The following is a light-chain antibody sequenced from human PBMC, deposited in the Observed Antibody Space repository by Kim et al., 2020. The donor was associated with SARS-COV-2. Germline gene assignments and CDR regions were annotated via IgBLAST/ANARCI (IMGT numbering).Light chain of an antibody. CDR1: SSNIGSYS. CDR3: AAWDASLNGMV. CDR2: TNH. Sequence: QSVLTQPPSVSGTPGQRVTISCSGSSSNIGSYSVNWYQQFPGTAPKLLIYTNHQRPSVVPDRFSGSRSGTSASLAISGLQSEDETDYYCAAWDASLNGMVFGGGTQLTVL. J-gene: IGLJ2*01. V-gene: IGLV1-44*01.